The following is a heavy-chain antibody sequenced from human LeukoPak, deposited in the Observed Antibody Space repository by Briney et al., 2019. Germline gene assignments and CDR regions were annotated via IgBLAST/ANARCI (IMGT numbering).Heavy chain of an antibody. CDR2: IYSGGST. J-gene: IGHJ4*02. D-gene: IGHD6-13*01. Sequence: GGSLRLSCAAPGFTVSSNYMSWVRQAPGKGLEWVSVIYSGGSTYYADSVKGRFTISRDNSKNTLYLQMNSLRAEDTAVYYCARVGGSSRSPFDYWGQGTLVTVSS. CDR1: GFTVSSNY. CDR3: ARVGGSSRSPFDY. V-gene: IGHV3-66*02.